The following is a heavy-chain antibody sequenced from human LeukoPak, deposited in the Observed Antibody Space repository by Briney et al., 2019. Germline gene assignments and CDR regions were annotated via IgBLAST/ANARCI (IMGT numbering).Heavy chain of an antibody. Sequence: SETLSLTCTVSGGSISSSSYYWGWIRQPPGKGLEWIGSIYYSGSTYYNPSLKSRVTISVDTSKNQFSLKLSSVTAADTAVYYCARHQPTAGSFLVDYWGQGTLVTVSS. D-gene: IGHD3-3*01. CDR2: IYYSGST. J-gene: IGHJ4*02. CDR3: ARHQPTAGSFLVDY. CDR1: GGSISSSSYY. V-gene: IGHV4-39*01.